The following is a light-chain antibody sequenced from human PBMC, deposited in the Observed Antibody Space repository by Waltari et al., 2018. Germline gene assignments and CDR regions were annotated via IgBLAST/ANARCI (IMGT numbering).Light chain of an antibody. CDR2: WAS. J-gene: IGKJ2*01. V-gene: IGKV4-1*01. CDR3: QHYYTPSYT. CDR1: QSGLFTSNCKNY. Sequence: DIVITYSPDSLAVSMGGWATIYRTSRQSGLFTSNCKNYLAWYQQKPGQPPNLLIYWASTRASGVPDRFSGSGSGTDFTLTISSLQAEDVAVYYCQHYYTPSYTFGQGTKLEIK.